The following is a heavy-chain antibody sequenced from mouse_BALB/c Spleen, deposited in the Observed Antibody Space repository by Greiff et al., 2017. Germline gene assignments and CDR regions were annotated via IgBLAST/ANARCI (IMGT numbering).Heavy chain of an antibody. Sequence: EVMLVESGGGLVKPGGSLKLSCAASGFTFSSYAMSWVRQTPEKRLEWVATISSGGSYTYYPDSVKGRFTISRDNAKNTLYLQMSSLRSEDTAMYYCARRGTTVVPYAMDYWGQGTSVTVSS. CDR3: ARRGTTVVPYAMDY. V-gene: IGHV5-9-1*01. D-gene: IGHD1-1*01. CDR2: ISSGGSYT. J-gene: IGHJ4*01. CDR1: GFTFSSYA.